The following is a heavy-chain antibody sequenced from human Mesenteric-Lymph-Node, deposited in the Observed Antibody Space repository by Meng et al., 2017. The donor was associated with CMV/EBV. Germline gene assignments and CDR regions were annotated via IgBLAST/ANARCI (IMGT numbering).Heavy chain of an antibody. Sequence: GESLKISCAASGFTFSSYAMSWVRQAPGKGLEWVSAISGSGGATYYADSVKGRFTISRDNSKNTLYLQMNSLRAEDTAVYYCAREFCINGVCSPLDNWGQGTLVTVSS. CDR2: ISGSGGAT. J-gene: IGHJ4*02. V-gene: IGHV3-23*01. D-gene: IGHD2-8*01. CDR3: AREFCINGVCSPLDN. CDR1: GFTFSSYA.